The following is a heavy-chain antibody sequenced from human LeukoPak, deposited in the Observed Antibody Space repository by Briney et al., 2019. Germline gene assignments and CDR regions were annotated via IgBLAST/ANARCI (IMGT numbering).Heavy chain of an antibody. V-gene: IGHV3-48*01. CDR3: ARVRLSRAVAGTDFDY. CDR1: GFTFSSYS. CDR2: ISSSSSTI. J-gene: IGHJ4*02. Sequence: PGGSLRLSCAASGFTFSSYSMNWVRQAPGKGLEWVSYISSSSSTIYYADSVKGRFTISRDNAKNSLYLQMNSLRAEDTAVYYGARVRLSRAVAGTDFDYWGQGTLVTVSS. D-gene: IGHD6-19*01.